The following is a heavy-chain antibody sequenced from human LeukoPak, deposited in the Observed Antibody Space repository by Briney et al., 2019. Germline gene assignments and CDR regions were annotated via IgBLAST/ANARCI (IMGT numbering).Heavy chain of an antibody. CDR3: ARGGSSLPFDY. D-gene: IGHD2-15*01. Sequence: GASVKVSCKASGYTFTNYYIHWVRQAPGQGLEWMGIINPSGGSTSYAQKFQDRITMTRGTSTSIVYMNLSSLRSEDTAVYYCARGGSSLPFDYWGQGTLVTVSS. V-gene: IGHV1-46*01. J-gene: IGHJ4*02. CDR1: GYTFTNYY. CDR2: INPSGGST.